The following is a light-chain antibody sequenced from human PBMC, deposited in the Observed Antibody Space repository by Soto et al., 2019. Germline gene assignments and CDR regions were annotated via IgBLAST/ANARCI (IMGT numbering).Light chain of an antibody. V-gene: IGKV1-5*01. CDR1: QSISNW. J-gene: IGKJ1*01. CDR2: DAS. CDR3: QQYNSYWA. Sequence: DIQMTQSPSTLSASVGDRVTITCRASQSISNWLAWYQQKPGKAPKVLIYDASSLESGVPSRFSGSGSGTEFTLTISSLQPDDFANYYCQQYNSYWAFGQGTKVDIK.